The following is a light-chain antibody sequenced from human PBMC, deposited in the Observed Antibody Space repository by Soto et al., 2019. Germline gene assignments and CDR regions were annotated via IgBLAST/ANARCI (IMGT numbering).Light chain of an antibody. CDR1: SSDVGGYNF. V-gene: IGLV2-14*01. CDR3: SSFTSSSTVV. Sequence: QSVLTQPASVSGSPGQSITISCTGTSSDVGGYNFVSWYQQYPGKAPKLIIYEVSNRPSGVSNRFSGSKSGNTASLTISGLQGEDESDYYCSSFTSSSTVVFGGGTKLTVL. J-gene: IGLJ3*02. CDR2: EVS.